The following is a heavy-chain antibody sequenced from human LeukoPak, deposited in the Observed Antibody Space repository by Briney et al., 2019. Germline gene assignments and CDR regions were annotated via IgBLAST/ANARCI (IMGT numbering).Heavy chain of an antibody. V-gene: IGHV4-59*01. CDR3: ARDGRGYSPRYAFDI. D-gene: IGHD6-13*01. J-gene: IGHJ3*02. CDR1: GGSISSYY. Sequence: SETLSLTCTVSGGSISSYYWSWIRQPPGKGLEWIGYIYYSGSTNYNPSLKSRVTISVDTSKNQFSLKLSSVTAADTAVYYCARDGRGYSPRYAFDIWGQGTMVTVSS. CDR2: IYYSGST.